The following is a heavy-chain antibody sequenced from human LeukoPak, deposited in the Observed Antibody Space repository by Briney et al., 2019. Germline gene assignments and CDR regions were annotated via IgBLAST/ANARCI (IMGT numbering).Heavy chain of an antibody. CDR3: AKERGYSYGLGGEFDY. J-gene: IGHJ4*02. V-gene: IGHV3-23*01. CDR2: ISGSGGST. Sequence: GGSLRLSCAASGFTFSSYAMSWVRQARGKGLEWVSAISGSGGSTYYADSVKGRFTISRDNSKNTLYLQMNSLRAEDTAVYYCAKERGYSYGLGGEFDYWGQGTLVTVSS. CDR1: GFTFSSYA. D-gene: IGHD5-18*01.